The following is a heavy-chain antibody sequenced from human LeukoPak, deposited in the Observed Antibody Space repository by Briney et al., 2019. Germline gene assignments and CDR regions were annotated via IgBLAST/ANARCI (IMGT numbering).Heavy chain of an antibody. CDR1: GLTFSDYS. CDR3: ARGDYAFDI. V-gene: IGHV3-74*01. J-gene: IGHJ3*02. CDR2: INTDRSSA. D-gene: IGHD2-21*01. Sequence: GGSLRLSCVASGLTFSDYSMTRVRQAPGKGLVWVSRINTDRSSASYADSVKGRFTISRNTAKNTLYLQMNSLRAEDTAVYYCARGDYAFDIWGQGTMVTVSS.